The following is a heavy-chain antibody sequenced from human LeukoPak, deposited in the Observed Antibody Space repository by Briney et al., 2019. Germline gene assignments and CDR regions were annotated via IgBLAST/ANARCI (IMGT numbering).Heavy chain of an antibody. V-gene: IGHV1-24*01. Sequence: GASVKVSCKVSGYTLTELSMHWVRQAPGKGLEWMGGFDPEDGETIYAQKFQGRVTMTEDTSTDTAYMELSSLRSEDTAVYYCATARITMVRGGYYFDYWGQGTLVTVSS. CDR3: ATARITMVRGGYYFDY. D-gene: IGHD3-10*01. CDR2: FDPEDGET. J-gene: IGHJ4*02. CDR1: GYTLTELS.